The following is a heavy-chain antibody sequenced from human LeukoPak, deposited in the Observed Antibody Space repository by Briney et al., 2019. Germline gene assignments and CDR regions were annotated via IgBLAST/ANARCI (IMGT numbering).Heavy chain of an antibody. CDR3: ARHYGGGIGDMDV. J-gene: IGHJ6*03. D-gene: IGHD3-16*02. CDR2: IYVTGST. Sequence: SETLSLTCIVSGGSIGTYYWSWIRQSPGKGLEWIGYIYVTGSTRYNPYLQSRVTISVDTSRNQFFLKMSSVTAADTAVYYCARHYGGGIGDMDVLGTGTKATVSS. CDR1: GGSIGTYY. V-gene: IGHV4-4*09.